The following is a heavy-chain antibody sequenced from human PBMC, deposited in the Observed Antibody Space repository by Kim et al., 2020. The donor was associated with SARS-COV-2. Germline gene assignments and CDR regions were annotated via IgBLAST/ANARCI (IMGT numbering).Heavy chain of an antibody. D-gene: IGHD6-13*01. CDR3: ARVQPEYSSSPYYFDY. Sequence: SVKVSCKASGGTFSSYAISWVRQAPGQGLEWMGGIIPIFGTANYAQKFQGRVTITADESTSTAYMELSSLRSEDTAVYYCARVQPEYSSSPYYFDYWGQGTLVTVSS. V-gene: IGHV1-69*13. CDR2: IIPIFGTA. J-gene: IGHJ4*02. CDR1: GGTFSSYA.